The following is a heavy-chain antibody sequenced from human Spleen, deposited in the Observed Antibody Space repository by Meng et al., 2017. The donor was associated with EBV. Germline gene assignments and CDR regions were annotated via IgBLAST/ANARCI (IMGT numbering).Heavy chain of an antibody. CDR1: SGTINSGYW. CDR3: ARSPYSGSYYANFDY. CDR2: VYHDGTT. D-gene: IGHD1-26*01. V-gene: IGHV4-4*02. J-gene: IGHJ4*02. Sequence: VLLTDSDPRLGTLSGPLCLTCDVSSGTINSGYWWSWVRQPPGKGLEWIGEVYHDGTTNYSPSLKSRLTISVEKSMNQFSLKLTSVTAADTAVYYCARSPYSGSYYANFDYWGQGVLLTVSS.